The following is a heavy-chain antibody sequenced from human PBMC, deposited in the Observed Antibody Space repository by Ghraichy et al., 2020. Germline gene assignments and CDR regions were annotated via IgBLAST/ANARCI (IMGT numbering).Heavy chain of an antibody. CDR3: ARLGSGYLYYFDY. CDR1: GGSVSSYY. V-gene: IGHV4-4*09. D-gene: IGHD3-10*01. Sequence: SETLSLTCTVSGGSVSSYYCSWIRQSPGKGLEWIGYMYTSGSTNYNPSLKSRVSMWIDTSKNQVFLQMGSVTAADTAVYYCARLGSGYLYYFDYWGQGTLVTVFS. J-gene: IGHJ4*02. CDR2: MYTSGST.